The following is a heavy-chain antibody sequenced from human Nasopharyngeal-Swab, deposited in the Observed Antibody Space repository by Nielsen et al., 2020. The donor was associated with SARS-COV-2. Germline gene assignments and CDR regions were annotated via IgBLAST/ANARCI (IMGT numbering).Heavy chain of an antibody. CDR1: GFTFSNYA. CDR2: ISDSGGST. V-gene: IGHV3-23*01. J-gene: IGHJ5*02. Sequence: GESLKISCAASGFTFSNYAMNWVRQAPGKGLEWVSSISDSGGSTSYSDSVRGRFTISRVNSKNTLYLQMNSLRAEDTAVYYCAKTMGARKGVTNWFDPWGQGTLVTVSS. D-gene: IGHD1-26*01. CDR3: AKTMGARKGVTNWFDP.